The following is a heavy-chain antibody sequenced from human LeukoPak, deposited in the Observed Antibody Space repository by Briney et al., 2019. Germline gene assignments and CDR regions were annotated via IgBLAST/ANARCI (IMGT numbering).Heavy chain of an antibody. CDR1: GGSISTYY. V-gene: IGHV4-59*01. CDR3: ARGVAGYGPYDY. Sequence: SETLSLTCTVSGGSISTYYWSWIRQPPGKGLEWIGYMYYSGSTNYNPSLKSRVTISLDTPKNQFSLRLNSVTAADTAVYYCARGVAGYGPYDYWGQGTLVTVSS. J-gene: IGHJ4*02. CDR2: MYYSGST. D-gene: IGHD5-12*01.